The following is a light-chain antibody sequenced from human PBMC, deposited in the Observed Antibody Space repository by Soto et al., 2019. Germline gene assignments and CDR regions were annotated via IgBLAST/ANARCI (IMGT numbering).Light chain of an antibody. CDR3: CLYLGGTSV. V-gene: IGLV2-23*01. CDR2: EDD. CDR1: SGDVGNYNL. Sequence: QSVLTQPASVSGSPGQSITISCSGVSGDVGNYNLVSWYQQYPGKAPALLIYEDDKRPSGVSNRFSGSKSDSTASLTISGRQAEDEADYYCCLYLGGTSVFGGGTQLTVL. J-gene: IGLJ7*01.